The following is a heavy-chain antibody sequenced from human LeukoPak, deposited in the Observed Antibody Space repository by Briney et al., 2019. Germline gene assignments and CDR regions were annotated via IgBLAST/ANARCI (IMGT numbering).Heavy chain of an antibody. D-gene: IGHD6-6*01. CDR1: VYSFTVSY. V-gene: IGHV1-2*02. CDR3: VRSAPSSLLDY. CDR2: INPNRGDT. Sequence: ASVTVSCTPSVYSFTVSYINWVRQAPGQGLEWMGWINPNRGDTNYAQKFQGRVTMSRDTYLSTAYMDLSRLTSDDTAVYFCVRSAPSSLLDYWGQGTLVTVSS. J-gene: IGHJ4*02.